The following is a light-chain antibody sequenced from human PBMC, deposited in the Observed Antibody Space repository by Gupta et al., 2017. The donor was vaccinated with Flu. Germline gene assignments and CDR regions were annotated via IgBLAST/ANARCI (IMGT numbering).Light chain of an antibody. CDR1: QSISSY. CDR2: AAS. Sequence: VGDRVTITCRASQSISSYLHWYQQKPGKAPKLLIYAASSLQSGVRSRFRGSGSGTDLTLTSSSLQPEDFATYYCQQSYSNTRKFGQGNKEE. V-gene: IGKV1-39*01. CDR3: QQSYSNTRK. J-gene: IGKJ1*01.